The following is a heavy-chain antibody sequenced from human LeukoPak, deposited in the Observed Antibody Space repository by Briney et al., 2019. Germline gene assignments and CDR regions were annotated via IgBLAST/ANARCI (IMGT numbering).Heavy chain of an antibody. CDR2: IYTSGST. J-gene: IGHJ5*02. CDR3: ARAHYDYVWGSAGWFDP. CDR1: GGSINSGSYY. V-gene: IGHV4-61*02. Sequence: PSQTLSLTCTVSGGSINSGSYYWSWIRQPAGKGLEWIGRIYTSGSTNYSPSLKSRVTISVDTSKNQFSLKLSSVTAADTAVYYCARAHYDYVWGSAGWFDPWGQGTLVTVSS. D-gene: IGHD3-16*01.